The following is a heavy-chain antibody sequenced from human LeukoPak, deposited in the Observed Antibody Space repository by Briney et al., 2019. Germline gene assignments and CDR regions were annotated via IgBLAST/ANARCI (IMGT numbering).Heavy chain of an antibody. V-gene: IGHV1-2*02. J-gene: IGHJ5*02. CDR2: INPNSGGT. Sequence: ASVTVSCKASGYTFTGYYMHWVRQAPGQGLEWMGWINPNSGGTNYAQKLQGRVTMTRDTSISTAYMELSRLRSDDTAVYYCASAFWSGYRNWFDPWGQGTLVTVSS. CDR1: GYTFTGYY. CDR3: ASAFWSGYRNWFDP. D-gene: IGHD3-3*01.